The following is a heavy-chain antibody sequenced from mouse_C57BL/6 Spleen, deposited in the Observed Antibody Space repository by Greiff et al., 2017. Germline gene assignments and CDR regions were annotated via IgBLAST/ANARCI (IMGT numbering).Heavy chain of an antibody. CDR1: GYTFTDYY. CDR2: INPYNGGT. CDR3: ARSLDGYYFDY. D-gene: IGHD2-3*01. V-gene: IGHV1-19*01. J-gene: IGHJ2*01. Sequence: VQLQQSGPVLVKPGASVKMSCKASGYTFTDYYMNWVKQSPGKSLEWIGVINPYNGGTSYNQKFKGKATLTVDKSSSTAYMELNSLTSEVSAVYYCARSLDGYYFDYWGQGTTLTVSS.